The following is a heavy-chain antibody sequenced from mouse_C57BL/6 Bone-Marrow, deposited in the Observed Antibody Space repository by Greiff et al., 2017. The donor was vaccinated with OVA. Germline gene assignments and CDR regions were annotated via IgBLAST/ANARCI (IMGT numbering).Heavy chain of an antibody. CDR2: IYPGGGYT. D-gene: IGHD1-1*01. J-gene: IGHJ4*01. V-gene: IGHV1-63*01. CDR1: GYTFTNYW. CDR3: ARIGSSYAMDY. Sequence: VQLQQSGAELVRPGTSVKMSCKASGYTFTNYWIGWAKQRPGHGLEWIGDIYPGGGYTNYNEKFKGKATLTADKSSSTAYMQFSSLTPEDSAIYYCARIGSSYAMDYWGQGTSVTVSS.